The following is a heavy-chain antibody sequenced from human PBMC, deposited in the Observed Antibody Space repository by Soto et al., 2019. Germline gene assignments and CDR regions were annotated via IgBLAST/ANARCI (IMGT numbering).Heavy chain of an antibody. CDR1: GFTFRNYA. Sequence: GGSLRLSCAASGFTFRNYAMTWVRQAPRKGLEWVSTISASGFGTYYADSLKGRLTISRDNSKNTFYLQMNSLRAEDTAVYYCAKEIDRGRPYFPDYCGQGTLVTVSS. D-gene: IGHD1-26*01. CDR2: ISASGFGT. J-gene: IGHJ4*02. V-gene: IGHV3-23*01. CDR3: AKEIDRGRPYFPDY.